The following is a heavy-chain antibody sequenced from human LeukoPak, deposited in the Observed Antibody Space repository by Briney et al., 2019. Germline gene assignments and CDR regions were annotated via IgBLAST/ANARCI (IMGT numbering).Heavy chain of an antibody. J-gene: IGHJ6*02. CDR2: MNPNSGNT. Sequence: ASVKVSCKASGYTFTSYDINWVRQATGQGLEWMGWMNPNSGNTGYAQKFQGRVTMTRNTSISTAYMELSSLRSEDTAVYYCARGLRRSSGPAAICRYYYGMDVWGQGTTVTVSS. CDR1: GYTFTSYD. D-gene: IGHD2-2*01. CDR3: ARGLRRSSGPAAICRYYYGMDV. V-gene: IGHV1-8*01.